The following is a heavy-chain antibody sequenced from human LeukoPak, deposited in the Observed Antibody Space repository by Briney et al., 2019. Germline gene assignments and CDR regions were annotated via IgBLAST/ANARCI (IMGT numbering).Heavy chain of an antibody. Sequence: ASVKVPCKASGYTFTSYGISWVRQAPGQGLEWMGWISAYNGNTNYAQKLQGRVTMTTDTSTSTAYMELRSLRSDDTAVYYCARQGDIAAAGTGYDYWGQGTLVTVSS. CDR2: ISAYNGNT. V-gene: IGHV1-18*01. D-gene: IGHD6-13*01. J-gene: IGHJ4*02. CDR3: ARQGDIAAAGTGYDY. CDR1: GYTFTSYG.